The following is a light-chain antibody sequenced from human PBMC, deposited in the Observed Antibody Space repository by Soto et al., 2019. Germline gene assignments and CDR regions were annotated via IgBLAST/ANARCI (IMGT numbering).Light chain of an antibody. J-gene: IGLJ3*02. Sequence: QSALTQPASVSGSPGQSITISCSGTSSDIGAYDHVAWFQQFPGKTPKLVIYSVSNRPSGVSYRFSGSKSGNTASLTISGLQAEDEADYYCSSYAGSYILGVFGGGTKLTVL. CDR2: SVS. V-gene: IGLV2-14*01. CDR1: SSDIGAYDH. CDR3: SSYAGSYILGV.